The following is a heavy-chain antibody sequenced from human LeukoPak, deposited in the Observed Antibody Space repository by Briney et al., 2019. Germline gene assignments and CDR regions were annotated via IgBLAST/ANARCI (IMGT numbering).Heavy chain of an antibody. J-gene: IGHJ4*02. CDR3: TRGDSSSKIDY. D-gene: IGHD6-6*01. CDR1: GFTVSSNY. V-gene: IGHV3-53*01. Sequence: GGSLRLSCAASGFTVSSNYMNWVRQAPGKGLEWVSVIYSGGSTYYADSVKGRFTISRDNSKNTLYLQMNSLRVEDTALYYCTRGDSSSKIDYWGQGIVVIVSS. CDR2: IYSGGST.